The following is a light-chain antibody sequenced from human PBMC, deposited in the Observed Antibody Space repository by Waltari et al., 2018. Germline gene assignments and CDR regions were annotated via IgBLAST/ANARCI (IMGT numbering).Light chain of an antibody. CDR3: CSYAGSSTFHVV. CDR1: SSDVGGYHY. J-gene: IGLJ2*01. CDR2: DVS. Sequence: QSALTQPASVSGSPGQSITLPCTGTSSDVGGYHYVSWYQQHPGKAPKLMIYDVSTRPSGVSNRVSGSKSGNTASLPISGLQAEDEADYYCCSYAGSSTFHVVFGGGTKLPVL. V-gene: IGLV2-23*02.